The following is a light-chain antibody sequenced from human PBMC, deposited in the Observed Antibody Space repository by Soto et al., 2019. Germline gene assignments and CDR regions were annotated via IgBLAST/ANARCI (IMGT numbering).Light chain of an antibody. V-gene: IGKV1-8*01. CDR3: QQYYSYPWT. Sequence: AIRMTQAPSSFSASTGDRVTITCRASQGISSYLAWYQQKPGKAPKLLIYAASTLQSGVPSRFSGSGSGTAFTLTISCLQSEDFATYCCQQYYSYPWTFGQGTKVEIK. CDR2: AAS. J-gene: IGKJ1*01. CDR1: QGISSY.